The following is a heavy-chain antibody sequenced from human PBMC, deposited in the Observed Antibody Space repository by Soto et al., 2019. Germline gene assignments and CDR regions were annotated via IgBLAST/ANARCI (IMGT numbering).Heavy chain of an antibody. Sequence: EASVKVSCKASGGTFSSYAISWVRQAPGQGLEWMGGIIPIFGTANYAQKFQGRVTITADKSTSTAYMELSSLRSEDTAVYYCAASYSSGWKLFDYWGQGTLVTVSS. J-gene: IGHJ4*02. CDR2: IIPIFGTA. V-gene: IGHV1-69*06. D-gene: IGHD6-19*01. CDR3: AASYSSGWKLFDY. CDR1: GGTFSSYA.